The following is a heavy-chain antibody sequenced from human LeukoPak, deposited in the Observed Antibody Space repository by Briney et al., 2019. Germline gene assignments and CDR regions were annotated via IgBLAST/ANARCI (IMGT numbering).Heavy chain of an antibody. CDR2: IYYTGST. V-gene: IGHV4-59*01. J-gene: IGHJ4*02. D-gene: IGHD4-17*01. CDR3: ARPLQGRTVTLHY. CDR1: GGFISSYY. Sequence: SETLSLTCTVSGGFISSYYWSWIRQPPGKGLEWIGYIYYTGSTNYNPSLKSRVTISVDTSKNQFSLKLTSVTAADTAVYYCARPLQGRTVTLHYWGQGTLVTVSS.